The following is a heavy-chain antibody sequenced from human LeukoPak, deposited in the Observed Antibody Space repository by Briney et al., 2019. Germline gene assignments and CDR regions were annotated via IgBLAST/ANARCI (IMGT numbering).Heavy chain of an antibody. CDR2: ISSSSTYI. D-gene: IGHD6-25*01. Sequence: GGSLRLSCAASRFTFSSYSMNWVRQAPGKGLEWVSSISSSSTYIYYADSVKGRFTISRDNAKNSLSLQLNSLRAEDTAVYYCARDQREVAFDIWGQGTMVNVSS. CDR1: RFTFSSYS. V-gene: IGHV3-21*01. J-gene: IGHJ3*02. CDR3: ARDQREVAFDI.